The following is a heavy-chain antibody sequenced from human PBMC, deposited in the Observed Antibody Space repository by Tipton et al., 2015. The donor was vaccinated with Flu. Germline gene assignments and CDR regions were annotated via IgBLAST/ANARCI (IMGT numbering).Heavy chain of an antibody. CDR1: GFTFSSYA. D-gene: IGHD6-19*01. V-gene: IGHV3-23*01. CDR2: ISGGGGNT. J-gene: IGHJ1*01. CDR3: AKTPSGWLAEYFQH. Sequence: SLRLSCAASGFTFSSYAMSWVRQAPGKGLEWVSGISGGGGNTYYADSVKGRFTMSRDNYKNTVSLQMNSLRADDTAVYYCAKTPSGWLAEYFQHWGQGTLVTVSS.